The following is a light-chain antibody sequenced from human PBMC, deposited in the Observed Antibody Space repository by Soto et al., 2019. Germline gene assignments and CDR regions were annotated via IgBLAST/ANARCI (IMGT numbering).Light chain of an antibody. CDR1: SSDVGGYNY. J-gene: IGLJ1*01. CDR3: SSYTSSSTLWV. Sequence: QSVLTQPASVSGSPGQSITISCTGTSSDVGGYNYVSWYQQHPGKAPKLMIYDVSNRPSGVSNRFSGSKSGNTASLTISGLQAEDEADYYCSSYTSSSTLWVFGTGTKVTVL. CDR2: DVS. V-gene: IGLV2-14*01.